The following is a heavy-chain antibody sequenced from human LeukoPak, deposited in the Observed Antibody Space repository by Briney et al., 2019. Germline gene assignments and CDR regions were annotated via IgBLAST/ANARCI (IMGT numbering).Heavy chain of an antibody. D-gene: IGHD3-10*01. CDR3: ASGSYYFDY. CDR2: ISANNGDT. J-gene: IGHJ4*02. CDR1: GYTFTSDS. V-gene: IGHV1-18*01. Sequence: SVKPSCNASGYTFTSDSISCGRGAPGQGLEWRGGISANNGDTNSAQNLQGRVTLTTDTSLSTAYMELRSLRSDDTAVYYCASGSYYFDYLGQGTLVTVSS.